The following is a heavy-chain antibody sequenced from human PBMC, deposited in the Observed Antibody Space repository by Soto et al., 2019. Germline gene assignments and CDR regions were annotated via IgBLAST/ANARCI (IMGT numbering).Heavy chain of an antibody. CDR2: IYHSGNT. Sequence: QVQLQESGPGLVKPSGTLSLTCALSGASIITDNWRSWVRQPPGKEMEWIGEIYHSGNTNFNPSVKSRVTISVDTSKNQFSLTVSSVTAADTAIYYCARASASSKLRGVVINWGQGTLVTVSS. V-gene: IGHV4-4*02. CDR1: GASIITDNW. J-gene: IGHJ4*02. D-gene: IGHD3-10*01. CDR3: ARASASSKLRGVVIN.